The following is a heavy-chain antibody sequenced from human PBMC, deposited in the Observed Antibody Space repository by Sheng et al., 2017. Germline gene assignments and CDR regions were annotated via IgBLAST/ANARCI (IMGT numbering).Heavy chain of an antibody. J-gene: IGHJ4*02. CDR2: ITGSGEDS. CDR3: GKEYDSSRHYITAEY. D-gene: IGHD3-22*01. CDR1: GFTCSNCD. Sequence: VQLLESGGDLVQPGGSLRLSCAASGFTCSNCDINWVRQVPGKGLEWVSGITGSGEDSHYADSVKGRFTISRDNSKNTLYLQMNSLRPEDTAVFYCGKEYDSSRHYITAEYWGQGTLVTVSS. V-gene: IGHV3-23*01.